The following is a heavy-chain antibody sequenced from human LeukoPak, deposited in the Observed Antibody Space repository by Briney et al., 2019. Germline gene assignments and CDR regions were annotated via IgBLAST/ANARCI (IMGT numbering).Heavy chain of an antibody. J-gene: IGHJ4*02. CDR3: ARGHSIAAADV. CDR2: ISYDGSNK. V-gene: IGHV3-30*03. CDR1: GFPFSSYG. D-gene: IGHD6-13*01. Sequence: GRSLRLSCAASGFPFSSYGMHWVRHAPGKGLEWVAVISYDGSNKYYAGSVKGRFTISRDNSKNTLYLKMNSLRAEDTAVYYCARGHSIAAADVWGQGTLVTVSS.